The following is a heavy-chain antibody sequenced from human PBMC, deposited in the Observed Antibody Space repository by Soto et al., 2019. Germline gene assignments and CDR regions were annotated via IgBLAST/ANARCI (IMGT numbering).Heavy chain of an antibody. D-gene: IGHD1-26*01. V-gene: IGHV1-18*01. J-gene: IGHJ6*02. CDR3: AETRLTSGYEGMDV. Sequence: QVQLVQSGAEVKKPGASVKVSCKASGYTFTSYGISWVRQAPGQGLEWMGWISAYNGNTNYAQKLQGRVTMTTDTSTSTAYMELRSLGSDDTAVYYGAETRLTSGYEGMDVWGQGTTVTVSS. CDR1: GYTFTSYG. CDR2: ISAYNGNT.